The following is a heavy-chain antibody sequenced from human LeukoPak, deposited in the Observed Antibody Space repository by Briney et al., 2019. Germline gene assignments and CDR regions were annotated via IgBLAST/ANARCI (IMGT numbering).Heavy chain of an antibody. J-gene: IGHJ3*02. CDR3: ARVGAQLKDAFDN. Sequence: GGSLRLSCAASGFTFSSYVMHWVRQAPGKGLEWVAVIWYDGSNKYYADSVKGRFTISRDNSKNTLYLQMNSLRAEDTAVYYCARVGAQLKDAFDNWGQGTMVTVSS. D-gene: IGHD2-2*01. V-gene: IGHV3-33*01. CDR2: IWYDGSNK. CDR1: GFTFSSYV.